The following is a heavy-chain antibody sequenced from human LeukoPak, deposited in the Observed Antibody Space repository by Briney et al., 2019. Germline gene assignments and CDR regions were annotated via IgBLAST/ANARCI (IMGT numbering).Heavy chain of an antibody. V-gene: IGHV4-34*01. CDR1: GGSFSGYY. CDR3: ARKKAPNYDILTGYSHYYYYYYMDV. D-gene: IGHD3-9*01. J-gene: IGHJ6*03. CDR2: INHSGST. Sequence: SETLSLTCAVYGGSFSGYYWSWIRQPPGKGLEWIGEINHSGSTNYNPSLKSRVTISVDTPKNQFSLKLSSVTAADTAVYYCARKKAPNYDILTGYSHYYYYYYMDVWGKGTTVTVSS.